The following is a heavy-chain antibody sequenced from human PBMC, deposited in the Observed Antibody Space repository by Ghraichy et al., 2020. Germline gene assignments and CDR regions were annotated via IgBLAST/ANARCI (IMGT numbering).Heavy chain of an antibody. J-gene: IGHJ4*02. D-gene: IGHD6-13*01. V-gene: IGHV4-39*01. CDR3: ARFNRQQLYYFDS. CDR1: GGSVRDSLYY. Sequence: SQTLSLTCTLPGGSVRDSLYYWARIRLPPGKGLEWIGHVSYTESSFYNPSLKSRLTLSVDTSRNQSSLKLTSVSAADTAIYYCARFNRQQLYYFDSWGQGTQVTVS. CDR2: VSYTESS.